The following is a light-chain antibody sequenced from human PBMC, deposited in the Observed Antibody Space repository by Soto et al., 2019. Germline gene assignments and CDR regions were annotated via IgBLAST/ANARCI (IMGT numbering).Light chain of an antibody. V-gene: IGLV1-40*01. CDR1: NSNIGAGYD. Sequence: QSVLTQPPSVSGAPGQRVTISCTGYNSNIGAGYDVHWYQQLPGTAPKLLIYGNSNRPSGVPDRFSASKSGTSASLAITGLQAEDEADYYCQSYDISLSGGVFGGVTKLTVI. J-gene: IGLJ3*02. CDR2: GNS. CDR3: QSYDISLSGGV.